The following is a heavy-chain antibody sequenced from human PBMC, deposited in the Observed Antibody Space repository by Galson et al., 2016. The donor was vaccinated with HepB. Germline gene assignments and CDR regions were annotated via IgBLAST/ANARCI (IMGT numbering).Heavy chain of an antibody. Sequence: SLRLSCAASGFTFSSYDMHWVRQATGKGLEWVSAIGSAGDAYYRGSVKGRFAISRENAKKSLFLQMNSLRAGDTAVYYCARGDSSYSGMDVWGQGTAVTVSS. V-gene: IGHV3-13*04. CDR3: ARGDSSYSGMDV. J-gene: IGHJ6*02. CDR1: GFTFSSYD. CDR2: IGSAGDA. D-gene: IGHD6-6*01.